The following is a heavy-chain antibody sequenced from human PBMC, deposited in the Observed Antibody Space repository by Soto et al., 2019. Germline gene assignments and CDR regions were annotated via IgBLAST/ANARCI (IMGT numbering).Heavy chain of an antibody. D-gene: IGHD2-2*01. CDR3: AKGEISTWRRVRFDP. CDR1: GFTFNNFA. V-gene: IGHV3-23*01. Sequence: PGGSLRLSCAAAGFTFNNFAMNWVRQAPGKGLEWVSGISGSGGDTYHADSVKGRFTISRDNSNNTLFLQMNSLRGEDTAIYFCAKGEISTWRRVRFDPWGQGTLVTVSS. J-gene: IGHJ5*02. CDR2: ISGSGGDT.